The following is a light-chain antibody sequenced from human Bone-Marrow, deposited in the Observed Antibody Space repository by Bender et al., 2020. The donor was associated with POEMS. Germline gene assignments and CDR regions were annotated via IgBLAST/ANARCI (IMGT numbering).Light chain of an antibody. CDR3: AAWEDSLNGWV. CDR1: SSNIGASFD. V-gene: IGLV1-50*01. CDR2: GNN. Sequence: QSVLTQPPSVSGAPGQRVTISCAGSSSNIGASFDVHWYQHLPGTAPKLLIYGNNNRPSGVPDRFSGSKSGTSASLAISGLQSEDEADYYCAAWEDSLNGWVFGGGTKLTVL. J-gene: IGLJ3*02.